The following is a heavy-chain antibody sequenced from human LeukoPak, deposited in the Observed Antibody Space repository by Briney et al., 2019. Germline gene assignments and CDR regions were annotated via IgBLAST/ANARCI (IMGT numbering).Heavy chain of an antibody. D-gene: IGHD3-16*01. CDR2: IYASGST. Sequence: SETLSLACTVSGGSISSYYWGWIRQPAGKGLEWIGRIYASGSTNYNPSLKSRVTISVDKSKNQFSLRLSSVTAADTAVYYCARVGRGDHTWGSYYCDHWGQGTLVSVSS. V-gene: IGHV4-4*07. CDR3: ARVGRGDHTWGSYYCDH. CDR1: GGSISSYY. J-gene: IGHJ4*02.